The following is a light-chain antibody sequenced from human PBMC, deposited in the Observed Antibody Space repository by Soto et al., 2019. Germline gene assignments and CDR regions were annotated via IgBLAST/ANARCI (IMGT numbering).Light chain of an antibody. V-gene: IGLV1-40*01. Sequence: QSALTQPPSVSGAPGQRVTISCTGSSSNIGADYDVHWYQQFPGTAPKLLIYDNTNRPSGVPDRFSGSKSGTSASLAITGLQAEDEADYYCQSFDISLSGRVFGAGTSSPS. J-gene: IGLJ3*02. CDR2: DNT. CDR1: SSNIGADYD. CDR3: QSFDISLSGRV.